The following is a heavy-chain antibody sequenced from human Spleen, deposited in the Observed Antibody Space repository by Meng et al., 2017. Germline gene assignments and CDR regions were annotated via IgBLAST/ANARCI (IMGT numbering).Heavy chain of an antibody. Sequence: QVQLRQWGAGLLKPSRTLSLPCVVSGGPFSDYYWSWIRQPPGKGLEWIGEINHSGSTNYNPSLESRATISVDTSQNNLSLKLSSVTAADSAVYYCARGPTTMAHDFDYWGQGTLVTVSS. V-gene: IGHV4-34*01. D-gene: IGHD4-11*01. CDR1: GGPFSDYY. J-gene: IGHJ4*02. CDR2: INHSGST. CDR3: ARGPTTMAHDFDY.